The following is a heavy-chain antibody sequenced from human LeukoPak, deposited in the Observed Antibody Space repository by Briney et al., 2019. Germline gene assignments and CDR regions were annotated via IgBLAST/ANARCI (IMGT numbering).Heavy chain of an antibody. D-gene: IGHD5-12*01. CDR2: INHSGST. CDR1: GGSFSGYY. Sequence: PSETLSLTCAVYGGSFSGYYWSWIRQPPGKGLEWIGEINHSGSTNYNPSLKSRVTISVDTSKNQFSLKLSSVTAADTAVYYCARTKWLRLGAFDIWGQGTMVTVSS. J-gene: IGHJ3*02. V-gene: IGHV4-34*01. CDR3: ARTKWLRLGAFDI.